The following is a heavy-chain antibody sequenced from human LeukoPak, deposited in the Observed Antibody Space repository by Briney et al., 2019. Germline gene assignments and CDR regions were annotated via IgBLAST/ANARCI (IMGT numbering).Heavy chain of an antibody. CDR1: GFTFDDYA. CDR3: AKARHEMIAAADGMDV. CDR2: ISWNSGSI. V-gene: IGHV3-9*01. D-gene: IGHD6-13*01. J-gene: IGHJ6*02. Sequence: PGRSLRLSCAASGFTFDDYAMHWVRQAPGKGLEWVSGISWNSGSIGYADSVKGRFTISRDNAKNSLYLQMNSLRAEDTALYYCAKARHEMIAAADGMDVWGQGTTVTVSS.